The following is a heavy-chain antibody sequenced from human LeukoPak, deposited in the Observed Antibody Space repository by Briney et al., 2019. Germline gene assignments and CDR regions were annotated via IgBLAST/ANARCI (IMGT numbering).Heavy chain of an antibody. CDR2: IIPIFGTA. CDR3: ATIIVVADGFDY. D-gene: IGHD6-19*01. V-gene: IGHV1-69*06. Sequence: SVKVSCKASGGTFSSYAISWVRQAPGQGLEWMGGIIPIFGTAIYAQKFQGRVTMTEDTSTDTPYMELSSLRSEDTAVYYCATIIVVADGFDYWGQGTLVTVSS. CDR1: GGTFSSYA. J-gene: IGHJ4*02.